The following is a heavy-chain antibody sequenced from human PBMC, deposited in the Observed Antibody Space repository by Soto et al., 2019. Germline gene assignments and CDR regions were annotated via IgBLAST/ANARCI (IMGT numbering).Heavy chain of an antibody. CDR2: ASPDGTST. CDR3: TRHGPGDYFLFDP. CDR1: VFTFSSFW. Sequence: LXLSCAASVFTFSSFWMHWVRQAPGKGLVWVSRASPDGTSTSYADSVKGRFIISRDNARNTLYMQMNGLRAEDTAVYYCTRHGPGDYFLFDPWGQGTLVTVSS. J-gene: IGHJ5*02. D-gene: IGHD4-17*01. V-gene: IGHV3-74*01.